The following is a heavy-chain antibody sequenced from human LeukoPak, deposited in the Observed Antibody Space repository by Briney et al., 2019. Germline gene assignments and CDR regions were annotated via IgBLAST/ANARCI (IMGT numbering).Heavy chain of an antibody. CDR3: ASESGHWNY. Sequence: GGSLRLSCAASGFTFSPYNMNWVRQAPGKGLEWVSSISSGSSYINYADSVRGRLTISRDNAKNSLYLQMNSLRVEDTAVYYCASESGHWNYWGQGTLVTVSS. J-gene: IGHJ4*02. V-gene: IGHV3-21*01. CDR2: ISSGSSYI. CDR1: GFTFSPYN. D-gene: IGHD3-3*01.